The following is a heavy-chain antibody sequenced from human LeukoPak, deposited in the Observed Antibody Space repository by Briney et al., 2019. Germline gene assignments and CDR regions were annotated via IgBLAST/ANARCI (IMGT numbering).Heavy chain of an antibody. CDR3: ARVGITIFGVGPEYFQH. Sequence: SSETLSLTCTVSGGSISSSSYYWSWIRQPPGKGLEWIGYIYYTGSTNYNPSLKSRVTISVDTSKNQFSLKLTSVTAADTAVYYCARVGITIFGVGPEYFQHWGQGTLVTVSS. V-gene: IGHV4-61*01. J-gene: IGHJ1*01. D-gene: IGHD3-3*01. CDR1: GGSISSSSYY. CDR2: IYYTGST.